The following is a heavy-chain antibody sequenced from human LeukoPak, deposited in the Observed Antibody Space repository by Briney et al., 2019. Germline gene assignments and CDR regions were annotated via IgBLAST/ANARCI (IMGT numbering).Heavy chain of an antibody. J-gene: IGHJ5*02. D-gene: IGHD6-13*01. CDR3: ARGRRGSSWYGIVYNWFDP. CDR2: MNPNSGNK. Sequence: GASVKVSCKASGYTFTSYDINWERHAPGQGLELMGLMNPNSGNKGYAQKFHGRVTMTRNTSISTAYMELSSLRSEDTAVYYCARGRRGSSWYGIVYNWFDPWGQGTLVTVSS. V-gene: IGHV1-8*01. CDR1: GYTFTSYD.